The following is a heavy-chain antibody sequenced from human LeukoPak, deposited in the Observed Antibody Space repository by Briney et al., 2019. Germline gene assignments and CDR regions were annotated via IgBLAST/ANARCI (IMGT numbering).Heavy chain of an antibody. V-gene: IGHV3-33*06. CDR1: GFTFSSCG. CDR2: IWSDGSTK. D-gene: IGHD3-22*01. Sequence: GGSLRLSCAASGFTFSSCGTHSVRQAPRKGLEWVAVIWSDGSTKYYADPVKGRFTISRDNSRTTLYMQMNSLRAEDTAVYYCAKTRAMDSSGYYFDYWGRGILVTVSS. CDR3: AKTRAMDSSGYYFDY. J-gene: IGHJ4*02.